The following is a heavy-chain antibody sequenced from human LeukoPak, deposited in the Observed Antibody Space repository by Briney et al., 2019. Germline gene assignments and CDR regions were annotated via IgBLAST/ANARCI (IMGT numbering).Heavy chain of an antibody. CDR2: IKQDGSEK. Sequence: GGSLRLSCAASGFTFSSYWMSWVRRAPGKGLEWVANIKQDGSEKYYVDSVKGRFTISRDNAKNSLYLQMNSLRAEDTAVYYCARPLGAYCGGDCQAFDYWGQGTLVTVSS. J-gene: IGHJ4*02. V-gene: IGHV3-7*01. CDR1: GFTFSSYW. CDR3: ARPLGAYCGGDCQAFDY. D-gene: IGHD2-21*01.